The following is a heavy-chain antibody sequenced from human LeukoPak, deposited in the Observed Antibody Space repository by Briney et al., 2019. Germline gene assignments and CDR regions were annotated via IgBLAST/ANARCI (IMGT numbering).Heavy chain of an antibody. CDR3: ARPSGDSSGYYRY. Sequence: GEALKISRKGSGYSFTSYWIGWVRQMAGKGLELMGIIYPGDSDTRYSPSFQGQVTISADKSISTAYLQWSSLKASDTAMYYCARPSGDSSGYYRYWGQGTLVTVSS. J-gene: IGHJ4*02. CDR2: IYPGDSDT. D-gene: IGHD3-22*01. V-gene: IGHV5-51*01. CDR1: GYSFTSYW.